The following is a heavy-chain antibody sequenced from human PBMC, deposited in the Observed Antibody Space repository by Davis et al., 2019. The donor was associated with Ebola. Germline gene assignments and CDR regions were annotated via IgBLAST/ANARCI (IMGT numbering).Heavy chain of an antibody. V-gene: IGHV3-66*02. CDR3: ARDLPGGDWYFDL. CDR1: GFTFSSYS. CDR2: SYSGGST. D-gene: IGHD1-14*01. J-gene: IGHJ2*01. Sequence: GESLKISCAASGFTFSSYSMNWVRQAPGKGLEWVSVSYSGGSTYYADSVKGRFTISRDNSKNTLYLQMSSLRAEDTAVYYCARDLPGGDWYFDLWGRGTLVTVSS.